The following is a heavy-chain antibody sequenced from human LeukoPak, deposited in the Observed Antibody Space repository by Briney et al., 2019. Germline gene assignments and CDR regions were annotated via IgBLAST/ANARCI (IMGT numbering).Heavy chain of an antibody. D-gene: IGHD2-21*01. J-gene: IGHJ3*02. V-gene: IGHV3-23*01. Sequence: PGGSLRLSCAASGFTFSSYAMSWVRQAPGKGLEWVSGISGSGGSTYYEDSVKGRFTISRDNSKNTLYLQMDSLRAEDTAVYYCAKDGGHSYAFDIWSQGTMVTVSS. CDR3: AKDGGHSYAFDI. CDR2: ISGSGGST. CDR1: GFTFSSYA.